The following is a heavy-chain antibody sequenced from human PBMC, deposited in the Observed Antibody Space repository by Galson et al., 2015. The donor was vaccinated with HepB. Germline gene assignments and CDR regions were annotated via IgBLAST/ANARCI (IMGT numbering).Heavy chain of an antibody. CDR3: ARHFPGAPHDAFDI. V-gene: IGHV4-59*08. D-gene: IGHD3-10*01. CDR1: GGSISSYY. J-gene: IGHJ3*02. Sequence: ETLSLTCTVSGGSISSYYWSWIRQPPGKGLEWIGYIYYSGSTNYNPSLKSRVTISVDTSKNQFSLKLSSVTAADTAVYYCARHFPGAPHDAFDIWGQGTMVTVSS. CDR2: IYYSGST.